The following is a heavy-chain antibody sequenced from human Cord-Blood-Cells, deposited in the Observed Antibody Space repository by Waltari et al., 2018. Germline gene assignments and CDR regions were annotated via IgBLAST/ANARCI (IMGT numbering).Heavy chain of an antibody. V-gene: IGHV4-34*01. Sequence: QVQLQQWGAGPLKPSETLSLTCAVDGGSFSGSYCSWLRQPPGKGLDWIGEINHSGSTNYNPSLKSRVTILVDTSKNQFSLKLSSVTAADTAVYYCARLGIVGATTYYFDYWGQGTLVTVSS. CDR1: GGSFSGSY. CDR3: ARLGIVGATTYYFDY. CDR2: INHSGST. D-gene: IGHD1-26*01. J-gene: IGHJ4*02.